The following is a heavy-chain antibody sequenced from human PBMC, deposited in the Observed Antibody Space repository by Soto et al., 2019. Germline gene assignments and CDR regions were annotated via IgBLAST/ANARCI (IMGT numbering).Heavy chain of an antibody. Sequence: QVQLQQWGAGLLKPSETLSLTCAAYGESLSTYFWSWIRQPPGKGLEWIGEVNYSGGRTIYNPSLNSRVTISRDTSKDQFSLNLRSVTAADTAVYYCASGRHYTWTLWGQGTLVTVSS. D-gene: IGHD3-10*01. CDR1: GESLSTYF. CDR2: VNYSGGRT. CDR3: ASGRHYTWTL. V-gene: IGHV4-34*01. J-gene: IGHJ1*01.